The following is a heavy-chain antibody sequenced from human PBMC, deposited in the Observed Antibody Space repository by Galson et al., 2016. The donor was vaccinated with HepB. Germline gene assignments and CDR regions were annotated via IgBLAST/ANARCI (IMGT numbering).Heavy chain of an antibody. Sequence: SETLSLTCAVYGGSFSDYYWSWIRQPPGKGLEWIGEINHSGSTNCSPSLKSRVTISVDTSKNQFSLKLSSLTAADTAVYYCARGPRRQVVRGLYYYYGMDVWGQGTTVTVSS. V-gene: IGHV4-34*01. CDR2: INHSGST. CDR1: GGSFSDYY. D-gene: IGHD3-10*01. J-gene: IGHJ6*02. CDR3: ARGPRRQVVRGLYYYYGMDV.